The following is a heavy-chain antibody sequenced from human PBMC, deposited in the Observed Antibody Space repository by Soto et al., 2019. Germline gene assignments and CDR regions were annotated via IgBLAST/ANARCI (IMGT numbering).Heavy chain of an antibody. V-gene: IGHV4-30-2*06. D-gene: IGHD3-3*01. J-gene: IGHJ4*02. CDR3: ARGSVYVLWSGYFDF. CDR2: IYHSGST. Sequence: TSETLSLTCAVSGGSISSSGYSWNWIRQSPGKGLEWIGYIYHSGSTNYNPSLRSRVTISLDGSKNQFSLKLTSVTAADTAVYYCARGSVYVLWSGYFDFWGQGSLVTVSS. CDR1: GGSISSSGYS.